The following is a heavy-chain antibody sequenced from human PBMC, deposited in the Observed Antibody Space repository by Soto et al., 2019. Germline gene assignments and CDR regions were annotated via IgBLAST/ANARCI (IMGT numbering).Heavy chain of an antibody. V-gene: IGHV4-61*01. CDR1: GASVSTGSYY. Sequence: QVQLQESGPGLVKPSDTLSLTCTVSGASVSTGSYYWSWIRQPPGKGLEWIGYIYYSGTTSYNPSLKSRVTISVDTSKNQFSLRLSSVTAADSAVYYCARETASRHWVDSWGQGTLVTVSS. CDR2: IYYSGTT. CDR3: ARETASRHWVDS. D-gene: IGHD2-21*01. J-gene: IGHJ5*01.